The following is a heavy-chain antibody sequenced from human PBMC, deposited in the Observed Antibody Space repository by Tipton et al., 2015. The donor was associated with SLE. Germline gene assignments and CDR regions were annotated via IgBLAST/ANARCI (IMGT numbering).Heavy chain of an antibody. Sequence: SLRLSCAASGFTFSNYAMHWVRQAPGKGLEWVAVISYDGSNKYYADSVKGRFTISRDNSKNTLYLQMNSLRAEDTAVYYCARSLLAQLDYSMDVWGQGTTVTVSS. CDR2: ISYDGSNK. V-gene: IGHV3-30*04. D-gene: IGHD6-6*01. CDR3: ARSLLAQLDYSMDV. J-gene: IGHJ6*02. CDR1: GFTFSNYA.